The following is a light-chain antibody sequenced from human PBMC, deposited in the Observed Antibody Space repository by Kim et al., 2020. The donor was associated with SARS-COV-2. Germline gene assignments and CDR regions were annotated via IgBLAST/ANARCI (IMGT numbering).Light chain of an antibody. V-gene: IGLV6-57*03. CDR2: EDK. CDR1: SGRIGSDY. Sequence: GKTVTISCTRSSGRIGSDYVQWYQQRPGSAPTVVIYEDKQRASGVPGRFSGSIDSSSNSASLTISGLQTEDEADYYCQSYDGTNYVFGPGTKVTVL. CDR3: QSYDGTNYV. J-gene: IGLJ1*01.